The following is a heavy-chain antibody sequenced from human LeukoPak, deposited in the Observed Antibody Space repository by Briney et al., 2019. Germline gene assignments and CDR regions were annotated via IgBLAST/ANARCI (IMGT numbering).Heavy chain of an antibody. CDR2: ISWNSGSI. V-gene: IGHV3-9*01. CDR3: AKDLSTSIMITFGGVIVPEGLDS. J-gene: IGHJ4*02. Sequence: GGSLRLSCAASGFTFDDYVMHWVRQAPGKGLEWVSGISWNSGSIGYADSVKGRFTISRDNSKNSLYLQMTSLSAEDTALYYCAKDLSTSIMITFGGVIVPEGLDSWGQGTLVTVSS. CDR1: GFTFDDYV. D-gene: IGHD3-16*02.